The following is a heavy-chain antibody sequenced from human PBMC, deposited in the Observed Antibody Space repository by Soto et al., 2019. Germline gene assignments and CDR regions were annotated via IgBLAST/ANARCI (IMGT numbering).Heavy chain of an antibody. D-gene: IGHD3-3*01. V-gene: IGHV4-59*01. J-gene: IGHJ6*02. CDR3: ARSSGSEGYYDFWSGYPPGGGMDV. Sequence: PSETLSLTCTVSGGSISSYYWSWIRQPPGKGLEWIGYIYYSGSTNYNPSLKSRVTISVDTSKNQFSLKLSSVTAADTAVYYCARSSGSEGYYDFWSGYPPGGGMDVWGQGTTVTVSS. CDR2: IYYSGST. CDR1: GGSISSYY.